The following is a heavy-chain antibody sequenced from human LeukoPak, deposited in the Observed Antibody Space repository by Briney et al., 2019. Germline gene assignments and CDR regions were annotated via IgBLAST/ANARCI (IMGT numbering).Heavy chain of an antibody. D-gene: IGHD3-9*01. V-gene: IGHV4-34*01. CDR1: GGSFSGYY. Sequence: PSETLSLTCAVYGGSFSGYYWSWIRQPPGKGLEWIGEINHSGSTNYNPSLKSRVTISVDTSKNQFSLKLSSVTAADTAVYYCARVAGVLRYFDWLRDAFDIWGQGTMVTVSS. CDR3: ARVAGVLRYFDWLRDAFDI. CDR2: INHSGST. J-gene: IGHJ3*02.